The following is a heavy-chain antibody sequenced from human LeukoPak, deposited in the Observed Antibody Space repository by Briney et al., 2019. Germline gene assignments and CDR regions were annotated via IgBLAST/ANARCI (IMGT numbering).Heavy chain of an antibody. CDR3: ARIPLGYSGAYYFDY. D-gene: IGHD5-12*01. Sequence: RPSETLSLTCTVSRGSISGSIRSYYWSWLRQPPGKGLEWIGYISSSGSVNDNPSLRSRVTISVDTSKNQFFLNLSSVSAADTAVYYCARIPLGYSGAYYFDYWGQGTLVTVSS. J-gene: IGHJ4*02. V-gene: IGHV4-4*09. CDR1: RGSISGSIRSYY. CDR2: ISSSGSV.